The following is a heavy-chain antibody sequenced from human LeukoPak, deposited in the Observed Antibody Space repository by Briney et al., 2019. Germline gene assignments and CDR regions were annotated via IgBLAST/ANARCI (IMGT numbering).Heavy chain of an antibody. CDR1: GFTFSSYG. CDR2: FSYDGSNK. J-gene: IGHJ2*01. Sequence: GRSLRLSCAASGFTFSSYGMHWVRQAPGKGLEWVAFFSYDGSNKYYADSVKGRFTISRDNSKNTLYLQMNSLRAEDTAVYYCAKGRYFDRLSGYWYFDLWGRGTLVTVSS. CDR3: AKGRYFDRLSGYWYFDL. D-gene: IGHD3-9*01. V-gene: IGHV3-30*18.